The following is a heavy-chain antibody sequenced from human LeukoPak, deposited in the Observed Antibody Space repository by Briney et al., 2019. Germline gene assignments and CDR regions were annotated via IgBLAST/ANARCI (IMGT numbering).Heavy chain of an antibody. J-gene: IGHJ4*02. Sequence: QPGGSLRLSCAASGFPFSSYAMSWVRQAPGKGLEWVSAISGSGGSTYYADSVKGRFTISRDNSKNTLYLQMNSLRAEDTAVYDCAKDRDYSNEYTIFDYWGQGTLVTVSS. CDR3: AKDRDYSNEYTIFDY. V-gene: IGHV3-23*01. CDR1: GFPFSSYA. D-gene: IGHD4-11*01. CDR2: ISGSGGST.